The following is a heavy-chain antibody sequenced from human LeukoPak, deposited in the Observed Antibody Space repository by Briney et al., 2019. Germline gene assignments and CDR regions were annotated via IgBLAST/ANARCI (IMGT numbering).Heavy chain of an antibody. D-gene: IGHD6-19*01. CDR3: ARDSGSSGWYFHYYYYYGMDV. Sequence: GGSLRLSCAASGFTFSSYGMHWVRQAPGKGLEWVAVISYDGSNKYYADSVKGRFTISRDNSKNTLYLQMNSLRAEDTAVYYCARDSGSSGWYFHYYYYYGMDVWGQGTTVTVSS. V-gene: IGHV3-30*03. CDR1: GFTFSSYG. CDR2: ISYDGSNK. J-gene: IGHJ6*02.